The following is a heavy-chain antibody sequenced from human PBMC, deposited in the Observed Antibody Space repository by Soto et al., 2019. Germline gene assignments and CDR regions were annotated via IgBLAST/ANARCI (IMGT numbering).Heavy chain of an antibody. CDR1: GCSFTSYW. Sequence: GESLKISCKGSGCSFTSYWIGWVRQMPGKGLEWMGIIYPGDSDTRYSPSFQGQVTISADKSISTAYLQWSSLKASDTAMYYCARRDAWFGELWKGWFDPWGQGTLVTVSS. CDR2: IYPGDSDT. D-gene: IGHD3-10*01. CDR3: ARRDAWFGELWKGWFDP. J-gene: IGHJ5*02. V-gene: IGHV5-51*01.